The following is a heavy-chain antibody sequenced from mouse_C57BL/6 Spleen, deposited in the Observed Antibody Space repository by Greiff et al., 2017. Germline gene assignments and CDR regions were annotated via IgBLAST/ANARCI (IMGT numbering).Heavy chain of an antibody. CDR3: ARDAHGGYYVGGYCDV. V-gene: IGHV7-1*01. CDR1: GFTFSDFY. CDR2: SRNKANDYTT. J-gene: IGHJ1*03. Sequence: DVMLVESGGGLVQSGRSLRLSCATSGFTFSDFYMEWVRQAPGKGLEWIAASRNKANDYTTEYSASVKGRFIVSRDTSQSILYLQMNALRAEDTAIYYGARDAHGGYYVGGYCDVWGTGTTVTVSS. D-gene: IGHD2-3*01.